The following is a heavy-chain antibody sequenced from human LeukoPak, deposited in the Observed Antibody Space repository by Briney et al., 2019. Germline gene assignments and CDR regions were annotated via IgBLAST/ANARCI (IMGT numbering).Heavy chain of an antibody. CDR1: GGSISSSSYY. Sequence: SETLSLTCTVSGGSISSSSYYWGWIRQPPGKGLEWIGSIYYSGSTYYNPSLKSRVTISVDTSKNQFSLKLSSVTVADTAVYYCARGKLSGIGFRGRGGSFYYRGQGTLVTVSS. J-gene: IGHJ4*02. V-gene: IGHV4-39*01. CDR3: ARGKLSGIGFRGRGGSFYY. CDR2: IYYSGST. D-gene: IGHD1-26*01.